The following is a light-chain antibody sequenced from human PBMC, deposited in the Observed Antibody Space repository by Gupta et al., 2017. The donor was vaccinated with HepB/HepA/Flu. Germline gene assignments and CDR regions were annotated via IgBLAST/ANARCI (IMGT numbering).Light chain of an antibody. Sequence: SYVLTQPPSVSVAPGKTARIICRGDSVGSERVHWYQQKPGQAPVLVVYDDSERPSGFPGRFSGSNSGNTATLIISRVEAGDEADYYCQVWYTTSGVFGGGTRLTVL. CDR2: DDS. J-gene: IGLJ3*02. V-gene: IGLV3-21*03. CDR1: SVGSER. CDR3: QVWYTTSGV.